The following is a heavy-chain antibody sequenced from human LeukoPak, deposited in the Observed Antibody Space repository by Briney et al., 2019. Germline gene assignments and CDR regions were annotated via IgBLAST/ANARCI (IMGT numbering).Heavy chain of an antibody. CDR1: GFTFSSYA. D-gene: IGHD6-13*01. CDR3: AKGVAAAASAEYFQH. CDR2: ISGSGGST. Sequence: SGGSLRLSCAASGFTFSSYAMSWVRQAPGKGLEWVSAISGSGGSTYYADSVKGRFTISRDNSKNTLYLQMNSLRAEDTAAYYYAKGVAAAASAEYFQHWGQGTLVTVSS. J-gene: IGHJ1*01. V-gene: IGHV3-23*01.